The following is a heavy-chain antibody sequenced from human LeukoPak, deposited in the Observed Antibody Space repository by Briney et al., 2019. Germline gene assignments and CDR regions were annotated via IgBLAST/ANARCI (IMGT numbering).Heavy chain of an antibody. CDR3: TTAEGVRGVIHHPEYGMDV. V-gene: IGHV3-15*01. CDR2: IKSKTDSGTT. CDR1: GFTFSNAW. Sequence: GGSLRLSCAASGFTFSNAWISSVRQAPGKGLEWVVRIKSKTDSGTTDYAAPAKDRFTISRDDSKNTLYLQMNSLKTEDTAVYYWTTAEGVRGVIHHPEYGMDVWGQGTTVTVSS. D-gene: IGHD3-10*01. J-gene: IGHJ6*02.